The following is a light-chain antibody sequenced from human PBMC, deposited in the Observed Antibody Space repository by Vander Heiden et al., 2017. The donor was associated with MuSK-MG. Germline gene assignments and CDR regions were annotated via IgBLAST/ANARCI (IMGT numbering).Light chain of an antibody. CDR1: QSVSSSD. CDR3: QQYGSEPWT. V-gene: IGKV3-20*01. CDR2: GAS. Sequence: QSVSSSDLAWYQKKPGQAPRLLIDGASSRATGIPDRVSGSGSETDFTRTRSRLEPEDFAVYDCQQYGSEPWTFGQGTKVEIK. J-gene: IGKJ1*01.